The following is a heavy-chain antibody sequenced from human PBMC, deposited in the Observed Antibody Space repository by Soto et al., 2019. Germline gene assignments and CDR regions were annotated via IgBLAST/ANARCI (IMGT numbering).Heavy chain of an antibody. D-gene: IGHD6-6*01. CDR3: ARDRGRVAAPYGMDV. CDR1: GYTFTSYA. CDR2: INAGNGNT. J-gene: IGHJ6*02. V-gene: IGHV1-3*01. Sequence: ASVKVSCKASGYTFTSYAMHWVRQAPGQRLEWMGWINAGNGNTKYSQKFQGRVTITRDTSASTAYMELSRLRSEDTAVYYCARDRGRVAAPYGMDVWGQGTTVTVSS.